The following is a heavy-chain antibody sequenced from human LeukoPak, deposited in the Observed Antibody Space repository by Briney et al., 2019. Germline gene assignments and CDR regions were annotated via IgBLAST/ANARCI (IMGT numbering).Heavy chain of an antibody. V-gene: IGHV4-4*02. CDR3: ARGGSGSSYYFDY. D-gene: IGHD1-26*01. CDR2: IYHSGST. J-gene: IGHJ4*02. CDR1: GGSISSSNW. Sequence: PSETLSLTCAVSGGSISSSNWWSWVRQPPGKGLEWIGEIYHSGSTNYNPSLKSRVTISVDKSKNQFSLKLSSVTAADTAVYYCARGGSGSSYYFDYWGQGTLVTVSS.